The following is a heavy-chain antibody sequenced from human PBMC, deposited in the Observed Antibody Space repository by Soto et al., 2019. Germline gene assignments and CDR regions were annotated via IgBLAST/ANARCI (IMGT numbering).Heavy chain of an antibody. J-gene: IGHJ5*02. CDR1: GYTLTELS. Sequence: ASVKVSCKVSGYTLTELSMHWRRQAPGKGLEWMGGFDPEDGETIYAQKFQGRVTMTEDTSTDTAYMELSSLRSEDTAVYYCAHYDFWSGSPFDPWGQGTLVTVSS. V-gene: IGHV1-24*01. CDR2: FDPEDGET. CDR3: AHYDFWSGSPFDP. D-gene: IGHD3-3*01.